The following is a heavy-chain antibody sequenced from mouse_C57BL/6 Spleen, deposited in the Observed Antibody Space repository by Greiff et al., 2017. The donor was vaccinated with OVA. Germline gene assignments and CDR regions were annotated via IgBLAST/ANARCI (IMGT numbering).Heavy chain of an antibody. V-gene: IGHV1-42*01. J-gene: IGHJ2*01. CDR3: ALGLDY. CDR1: GYSFTGYY. D-gene: IGHD4-1*01. CDR2: INPSTGGT. Sequence: DVKLQESGPELVKPGASVKISCKASGYSFTGYYMNWVKQSPEKSLEWIGEINPSTGGTTYNQKFKAKATLTVDKSSSTAYMQLKSLTSEDSAVYYCALGLDYWGQGTTLTVSS.